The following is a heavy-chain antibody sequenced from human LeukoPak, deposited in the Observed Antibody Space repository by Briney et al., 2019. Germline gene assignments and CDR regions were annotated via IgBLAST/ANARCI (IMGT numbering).Heavy chain of an antibody. D-gene: IGHD2/OR15-2a*01. J-gene: IGHJ6*03. CDR1: GFTFSSYN. CDR3: ARGYYGRSAYYYYYYSMDV. Sequence: GGSLRLSCAASGFTFSSYNMNWVRQTPGQGLEWVSSNTSGSSHIYYADSVKGRFTISRDNAKSSLYLQMNSLRAEDTAVYYCARGYYGRSAYYYYYYSMDVWGKGTTVTVSS. V-gene: IGHV3-21*01. CDR2: NTSGSSHI.